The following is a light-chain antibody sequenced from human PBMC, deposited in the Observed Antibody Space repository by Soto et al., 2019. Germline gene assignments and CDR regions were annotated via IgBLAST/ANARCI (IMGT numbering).Light chain of an antibody. Sequence: DIQITHSPSSLSASVGDSDPITRQASQNINSYLAWYQQKPGQAPRLLIYGAATRATGITARFSGSGSGTEFTLTISSLQPEDFATYYCQQRYSTPQTFGQGTKVDI. CDR1: QNINSY. V-gene: IGKV1-39*01. J-gene: IGKJ1*01. CDR3: QQRYSTPQT. CDR2: GAA.